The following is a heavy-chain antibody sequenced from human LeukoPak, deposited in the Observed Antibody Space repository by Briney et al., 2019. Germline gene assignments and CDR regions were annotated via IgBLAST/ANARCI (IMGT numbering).Heavy chain of an antibody. CDR2: IRSSIYGGTP. D-gene: IGHD1-1*01. J-gene: IGHJ4*02. Sequence: KPGRSLRLSCTSSGFTFREFAVSWFRRAPGKGLEWIGFIRSSIYGGTPKAAASVKGRFIFSRDDSKGVAYLRMNSLKTDDTAVYYCSREWGNGNDLRPDSWGQGTLVTVSS. CDR3: SREWGNGNDLRPDS. CDR1: GFTFREFA. V-gene: IGHV3-49*05.